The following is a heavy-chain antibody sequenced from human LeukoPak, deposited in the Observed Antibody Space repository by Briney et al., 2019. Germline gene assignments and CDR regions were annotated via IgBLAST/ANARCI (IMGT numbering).Heavy chain of an antibody. CDR1: GFTVSSNY. Sequence: PGGSLRLSCAASGFTVSSNYMNWVRQAPGKGLEWVSIIYSGGTTYYADSVKGRFTISRDNSKNTLYLQMNSLRAEDTAVYYCAREDYSDAFDIWGQGTMVTVSS. CDR2: IYSGGTT. J-gene: IGHJ3*02. CDR3: AREDYSDAFDI. D-gene: IGHD3-10*01. V-gene: IGHV3-53*01.